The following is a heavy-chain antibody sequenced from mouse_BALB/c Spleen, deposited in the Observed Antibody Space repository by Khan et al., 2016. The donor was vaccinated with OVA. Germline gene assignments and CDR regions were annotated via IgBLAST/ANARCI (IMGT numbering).Heavy chain of an antibody. D-gene: IGHD2-1*01. V-gene: IGHV1-5*01. J-gene: IGHJ2*01. Sequence: VQLKESGTVLARPGASVKMSCKGSGYTFTNYWMHWVKQRPGQGLEWIGVIYPGNSDTNYNQKFKGKAKLTAVTSTSPAYLQLNSLTNEDTAVSYSTGNGFGNYESWDYWGQGTPLTVSS. CDR1: GYTFTNYW. CDR3: TGNGFGNYESWDY. CDR2: IYPGNSDT.